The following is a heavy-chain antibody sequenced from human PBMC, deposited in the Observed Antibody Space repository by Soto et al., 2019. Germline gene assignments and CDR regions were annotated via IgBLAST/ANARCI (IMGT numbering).Heavy chain of an antibody. V-gene: IGHV4-31*03. CDR2: IYYSGST. J-gene: IGHJ5*02. CDR3: ARSEQWLEGNWFDP. D-gene: IGHD6-19*01. CDR1: GRSISSGGYY. Sequence: TLSLTCTVSGRSISSGGYYWSWIRQHPGKGLEWIGYIYYSGSTYYNPSLKSRVTISVDTSKNQLSLKLSSVTAADTAVYYCARSEQWLEGNWFDPWGQGTLVTVSS.